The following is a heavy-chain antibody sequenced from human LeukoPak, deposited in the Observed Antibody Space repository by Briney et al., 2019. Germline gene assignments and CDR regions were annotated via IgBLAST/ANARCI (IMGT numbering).Heavy chain of an antibody. CDR1: GGSISSNNW. CDR2: IHHSGST. D-gene: IGHD3-10*01. V-gene: IGHV4-4*02. CDR3: ARDCITMVRIGARPRLSRYYYYMDV. J-gene: IGHJ6*03. Sequence: PSGTLSLTCAVSGGSISSNNWWSWVRQPPGKGLEWIGEIHHSGSTNYNPSLKSRVTISVDKSKNQFSLKLSSVTAADTAVYYCARDCITMVRIGARPRLSRYYYYMDVWGKGTTVTISS.